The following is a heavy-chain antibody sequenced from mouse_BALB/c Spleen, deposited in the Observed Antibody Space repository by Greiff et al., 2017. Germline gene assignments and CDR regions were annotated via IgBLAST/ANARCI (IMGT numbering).Heavy chain of an antibody. CDR1: GFSLTSYD. J-gene: IGHJ4*01. CDR3: VRDIVHLTTVVEAYAMDY. CDR2: IWTGGGT. D-gene: IGHD1-1*01. Sequence: VKLMESGPGLVAPSQSLSITCTVSGFSLTSYDISWIRQPPGKGLEWLGVIWTGGGTNYNSAFMSRLSISKDNSKSQVFLKMNSLQTDDTAIYYCVRDIVHLTTVVEAYAMDYWGQGTSVTVSS. V-gene: IGHV2-9-2*01.